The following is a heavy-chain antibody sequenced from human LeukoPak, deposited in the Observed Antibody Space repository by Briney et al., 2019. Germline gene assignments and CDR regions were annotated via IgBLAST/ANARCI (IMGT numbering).Heavy chain of an antibody. J-gene: IGHJ4*02. CDR1: GFTFSSFD. CDR2: ISGSGRTI. D-gene: IGHD2-15*01. V-gene: IGHV3-48*03. CDR3: ARDGVVVVVAATRMDY. Sequence: GGSLRLSCAASGFTFSSFDMNWVRQAPGKGLEWLSYISGSGRTIYYADSVKGRFTISRDNAKNSLYLQMNSLRAEDTAVYYCARDGVVVVVAATRMDYWGQGTLVTVSS.